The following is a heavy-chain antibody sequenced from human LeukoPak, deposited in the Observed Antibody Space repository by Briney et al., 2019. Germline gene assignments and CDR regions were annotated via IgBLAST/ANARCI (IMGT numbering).Heavy chain of an antibody. CDR3: ARGTPNQLLYHPFDY. D-gene: IGHD2-2*02. CDR1: GGSISSYY. Sequence: SETLSLTCTVSGGSISSYYWSWIRQPAGKGLEWIGRIYTSGSTNYNPSLTSRGTMSVGTSKNQFSLKLSSVTAADTAVYYCARGTPNQLLYHPFDYWGQGTLVTVSS. CDR2: IYTSGST. J-gene: IGHJ4*02. V-gene: IGHV4-4*07.